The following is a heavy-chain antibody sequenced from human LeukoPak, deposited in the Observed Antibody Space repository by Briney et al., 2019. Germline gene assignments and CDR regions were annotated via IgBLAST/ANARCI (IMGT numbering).Heavy chain of an antibody. D-gene: IGHD4-17*01. CDR1: GGSINSDSYD. J-gene: IGHJ4*02. CDR3: ARDGSSNYGDPRIDY. V-gene: IGHV4-61*02. CDR2: IYPSGST. Sequence: SETLSLTCTVSGGSINSDSYDWSWIRQPAGKGLEWIGRIYPSGSTNYNPSLKSRVTISIDTSKNQFSLELSSLTAADTAVYYCARDGSSNYGDPRIDYWGQGTLVTVSS.